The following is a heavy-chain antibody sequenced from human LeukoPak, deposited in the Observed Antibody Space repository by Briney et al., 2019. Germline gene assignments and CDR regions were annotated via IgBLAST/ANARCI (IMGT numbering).Heavy chain of an antibody. Sequence: ASVKVSCKASGGTFSSYAISWVRQAPGQGLEWMGRIIPIFGTANYAQKFQGRVTITTDESTSTAYIELSSLRSEDTAVYSCARDAAARPNYFDYWGQGTLVTVSS. D-gene: IGHD6-6*01. J-gene: IGHJ4*02. CDR1: GGTFSSYA. V-gene: IGHV1-69*05. CDR2: IIPIFGTA. CDR3: ARDAAARPNYFDY.